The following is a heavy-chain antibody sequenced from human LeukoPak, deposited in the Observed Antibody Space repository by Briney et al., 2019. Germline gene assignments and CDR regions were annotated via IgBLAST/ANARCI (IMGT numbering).Heavy chain of an antibody. CDR1: GYTFTIYY. D-gene: IGHD2-15*01. J-gene: IGHJ4*02. Sequence: ASVMVSCRASGYTFTIYYIHWVRQAPGLGLEWMGMINPSDSSPTYAQKFQGRVTITADKSTSTAYMELSSLRSEDTAVYYCASKVCSGGSCFTMSHYFDYWGQGTLVTVSS. V-gene: IGHV1-46*01. CDR2: INPSDSSP. CDR3: ASKVCSGGSCFTMSHYFDY.